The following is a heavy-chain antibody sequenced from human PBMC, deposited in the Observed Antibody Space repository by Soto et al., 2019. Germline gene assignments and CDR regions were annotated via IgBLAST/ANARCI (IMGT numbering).Heavy chain of an antibody. J-gene: IGHJ5*01. Sequence: EVQLSESGGGLVQPGGSLRLSCAASEFSFNHYAMSWVRQAPGKGLEWVSAISGSGDETYYADSVKGRFTISRDNSKNPLYLQMNSLRVEDTAVYYCARCSGVRVSMVRNGFDSWGQGTLVTVSS. CDR2: ISGSGDET. CDR3: ARCSGVRVSMVRNGFDS. CDR1: EFSFNHYA. D-gene: IGHD3-10*01. V-gene: IGHV3-23*01.